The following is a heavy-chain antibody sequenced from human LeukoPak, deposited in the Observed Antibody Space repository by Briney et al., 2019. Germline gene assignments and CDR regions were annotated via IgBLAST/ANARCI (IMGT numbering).Heavy chain of an antibody. J-gene: IGHJ4*02. D-gene: IGHD1-26*01. CDR3: ANNRVGATHFDY. CDR2: IIGSGGTT. V-gene: IGHV3-23*01. CDR1: GFTLSIYG. Sequence: GRTLCLSCAASGFTLSIYGTQCVSDAPARGLECGSVIIGSGGTTYYAASVKGRFTISADNTKNTLYLQMNSLRAEDTAIYYCANNRVGATHFDYWGQGTLVTVSS.